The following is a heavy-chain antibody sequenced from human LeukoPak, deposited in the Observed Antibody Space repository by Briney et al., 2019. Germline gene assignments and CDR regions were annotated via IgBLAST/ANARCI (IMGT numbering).Heavy chain of an antibody. CDR3: ARDRGYSGSRRPANYFDY. J-gene: IGHJ4*02. V-gene: IGHV1-46*01. D-gene: IGHD1-26*01. CDR2: INPSGGRT. Sequence: ASVKVSCKASGYTFTSYYMHWVRQAPGQGLEWMGIINPSGGRTSYAQKFQGRVTMTRDTSTSTVYMELSSLRSEDTAVYYCARDRGYSGSRRPANYFDYWGQGPLVTVSS. CDR1: GYTFTSYY.